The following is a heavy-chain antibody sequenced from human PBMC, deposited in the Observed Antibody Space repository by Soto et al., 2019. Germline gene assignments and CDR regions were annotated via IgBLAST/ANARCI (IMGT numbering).Heavy chain of an antibody. CDR1: GFTFSSYA. D-gene: IGHD4-17*01. CDR2: ISYDGSNK. V-gene: IGHV3-30-3*01. CDR3: ARGDDYGDRKAD. J-gene: IGHJ4*02. Sequence: QVQLVESGGGVVQPGRSLRLSCAASGFTFSSYAMHWVRQAPGKGLEWVAVISYDGSNKYYADSVKGRVTISRDKSKNRLYLHMNGLRAEDTAVYYCARGDDYGDRKADWGQGTLVTVSS.